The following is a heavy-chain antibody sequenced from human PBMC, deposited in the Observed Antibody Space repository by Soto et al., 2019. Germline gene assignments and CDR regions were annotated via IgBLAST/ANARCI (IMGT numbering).Heavy chain of an antibody. V-gene: IGHV3-30-3*01. J-gene: IGHJ4*02. CDR1: GFIFSGYA. D-gene: IGHD3-9*01. CDR3: AKETNAYEINF. CDR2: ISYDGNTQ. Sequence: QVQLVESGGGVVQPGGSLRLSCAASGFIFSGYAMQWVRQAPGKGLEWVAVISYDGNTQYYADSVKGRFTVSRDNSNNILYAEMNNLRDEDTAMYYCAKETNAYEINFWGQGTLVTVSP.